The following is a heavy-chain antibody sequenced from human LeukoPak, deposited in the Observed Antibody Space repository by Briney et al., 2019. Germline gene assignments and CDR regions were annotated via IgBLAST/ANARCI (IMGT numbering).Heavy chain of an antibody. CDR2: INSDGSST. V-gene: IGHV3-74*01. CDR3: AREPSLYGYGYGLPLDY. J-gene: IGHJ4*02. CDR1: GFTFSSYW. D-gene: IGHD5-18*01. Sequence: SGGSLRLSCAASGFTFSSYWMHWVRQAPGKGLVWVSRINSDGSSTSYADSVKGRFTISRDNAKNSLYLQMNSLRAEDTAVYYCAREPSLYGYGYGLPLDYWGQGTLVTVSS.